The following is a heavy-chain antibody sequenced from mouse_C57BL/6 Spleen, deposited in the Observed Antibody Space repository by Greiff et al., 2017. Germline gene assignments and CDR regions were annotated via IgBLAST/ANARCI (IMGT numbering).Heavy chain of an antibody. D-gene: IGHD2-4*01. CDR1: GYTFTSYW. J-gene: IGHJ3*01. V-gene: IGHV1-7*01. CDR3: ARSEAIYYDYDEFAY. CDR2: INPSSGYT. Sequence: QVTLKESGAELAKPGASVKLSCKASGYTFTSYWMHWVKQRPGQGLEWIGYINPSSGYTKYNQKFKDKATLTADKSSSTAYMQLSSLTYEDSAVYYCARSEAIYYDYDEFAYWGQGTLVTVSA.